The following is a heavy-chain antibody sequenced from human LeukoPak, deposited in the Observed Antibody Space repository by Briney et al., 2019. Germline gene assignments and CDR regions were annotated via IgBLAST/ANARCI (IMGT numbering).Heavy chain of an antibody. CDR3: ARAAGYCSSTSCYGNYNWFDP. Sequence: PSETLSLACTVSGGSISSGSYYWRWIRQPAGRGLEWIGRIYTSGSTNYNPSLKSRVTISLDTSKTQFSLKLSSVTAADTAVYYCARAAGYCSSTSCYGNYNWFDPWGQGTLVTVSS. D-gene: IGHD2-2*01. CDR1: GGSISSGSYY. J-gene: IGHJ5*02. V-gene: IGHV4-61*02. CDR2: IYTSGST.